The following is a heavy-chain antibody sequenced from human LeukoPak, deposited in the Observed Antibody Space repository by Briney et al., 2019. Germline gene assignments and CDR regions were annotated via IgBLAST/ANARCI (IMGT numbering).Heavy chain of an antibody. CDR2: ISSSSSYT. Sequence: GGSLRLSCAASGFTFSDYYMSWIRQAPGKGLEWVSYISSSSSYTNYADSVKGRFTISRDNTKNSLYLIMNSLRAEDTAMYYCASPAAGTNSDYWGQGTLVTVSS. D-gene: IGHD6-13*01. CDR3: ASPAAGTNSDY. V-gene: IGHV3-11*03. J-gene: IGHJ4*02. CDR1: GFTFSDYY.